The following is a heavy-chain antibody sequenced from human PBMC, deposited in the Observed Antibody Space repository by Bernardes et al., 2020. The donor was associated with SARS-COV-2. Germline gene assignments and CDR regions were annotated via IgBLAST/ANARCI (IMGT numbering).Heavy chain of an antibody. Sequence: RGSLRPSCLPSALTFSAHSTSWIRQAPGKVPEWVSVISGSGGTIFHADSITGPPTISRDKSKNPLFLQINTARADGTALYYCARGAVLTPDYGNHGGSYDFWGQGTLVTVSS. CDR3: ARGAVLTPDYGNHGGSYDF. V-gene: IGHV3-23*01. CDR1: ALTFSAHS. CDR2: ISGSGGTI. D-gene: IGHD4-4*01. J-gene: IGHJ4*02.